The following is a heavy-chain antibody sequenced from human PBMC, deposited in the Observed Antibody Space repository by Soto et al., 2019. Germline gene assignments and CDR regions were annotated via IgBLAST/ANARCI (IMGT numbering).Heavy chain of an antibody. CDR3: AREGLYNRFPDD. J-gene: IGHJ4*02. Sequence: PGGSLRLSCAGSGFRFSTSAMSWVRQAPGRGLEWVSGIGSGGDSTYYADSVKGRFTISRDSSKNTLYLFMHNLRAEDTALYYCAREGLYNRFPDDWGQGTLVTVSS. CDR2: IGSGGDST. CDR1: GFRFSTSA. D-gene: IGHD1-1*01. V-gene: IGHV3-23*01.